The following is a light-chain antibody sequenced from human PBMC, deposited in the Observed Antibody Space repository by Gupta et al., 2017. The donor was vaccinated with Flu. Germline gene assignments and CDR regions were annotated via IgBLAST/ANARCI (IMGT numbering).Light chain of an antibody. J-gene: IGLJ1*01. CDR3: ASWEDTLRGLYV. CDR2: TDN. CDR1: SNIGRNS. Sequence: SNIGRNSVDWYQQLPGAAPKLLIFTDNVRPSGVPDRFSGSKPGTAASLVITGLQSEDEGDYYCASWEDTLRGLYVFGSGTAVTVL. V-gene: IGLV1-44*01.